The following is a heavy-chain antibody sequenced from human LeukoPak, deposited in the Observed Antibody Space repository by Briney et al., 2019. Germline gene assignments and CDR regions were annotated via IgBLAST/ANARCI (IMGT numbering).Heavy chain of an antibody. V-gene: IGHV4-59*01. D-gene: IGHD1-1*01. CDR2: FFYGGST. CDR3: ARSLFYWNRSPFDY. CDR1: GGSFSGYY. Sequence: PSETLSLTCAVYGGSFSGYYWSWIRQPPGKGLEWIEYFFYGGSTNYNPSLKSRVTISVDTSKSQFSLKLSSVTAADSAVYYCARSLFYWNRSPFDYWGQGTLVTVSS. J-gene: IGHJ4*02.